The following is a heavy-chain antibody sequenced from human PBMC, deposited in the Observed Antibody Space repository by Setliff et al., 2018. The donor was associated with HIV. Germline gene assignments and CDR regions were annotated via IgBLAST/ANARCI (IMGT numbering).Heavy chain of an antibody. CDR3: ARVGTTVTTRETYKWFDP. CDR1: GGPLSAHH. CDR2: INHSGSS. J-gene: IGHJ5*02. Sequence: SETLSLTCAFYGGPLSAHHWGWIRQSPGKGLEWIGEINHSGSSKYNPSLKSRVTMPVDTPKNQFSLKLSSVTAADSAVYYCARVGTTVTTRETYKWFDPWGQGTLVTVSS. V-gene: IGHV4-34*01. D-gene: IGHD4-17*01.